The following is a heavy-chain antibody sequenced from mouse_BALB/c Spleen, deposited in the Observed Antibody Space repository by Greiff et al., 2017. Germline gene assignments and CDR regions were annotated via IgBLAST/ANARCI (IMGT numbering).Heavy chain of an antibody. Sequence: EVKLQESGPSLVKPSQTLSLTCSVTGDSITSGYWNWIRKFPGNKLEYMGYISYSGSTYYNPSLKSRISITRDTSKNQYYLQLNSVTTEDTATYYCARFGGLRRDYAMDYWGQGTSVTVSS. J-gene: IGHJ4*01. CDR3: ARFGGLRRDYAMDY. CDR1: GDSITSGY. CDR2: ISYSGST. V-gene: IGHV3-8*02. D-gene: IGHD2-2*01.